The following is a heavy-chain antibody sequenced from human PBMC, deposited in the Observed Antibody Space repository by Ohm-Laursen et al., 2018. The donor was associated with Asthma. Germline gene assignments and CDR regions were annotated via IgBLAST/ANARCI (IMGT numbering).Heavy chain of an antibody. Sequence: SLRLSCAASGFTFSSFAMSWVRQAPGKGLEWVPTISGSAGSTYYADSVKGRFTNSRDNSKNTLYLQMNSLRAEDTALYYCAKDRGFNYGYGMDVWGQGTTVTVSS. V-gene: IGHV3-23*01. J-gene: IGHJ6*02. D-gene: IGHD5-18*01. CDR3: AKDRGFNYGYGMDV. CDR2: ISGSAGST. CDR1: GFTFSSFA.